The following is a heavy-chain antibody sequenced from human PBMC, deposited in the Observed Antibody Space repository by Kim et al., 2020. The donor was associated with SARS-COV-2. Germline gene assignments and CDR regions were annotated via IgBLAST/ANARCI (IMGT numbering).Heavy chain of an antibody. CDR3: ARAGDTTVAGGAFDI. Sequence: SETLSLTCTVSGGSISSSSYYWGWIRQPPGKGLEWIGSIYYSGSTYYNPSLKSRVTISVDTSKNQFSLKLSSVTAADTAVYYCARAGDTTVAGGAFDIWGQGTMVTVSS. V-gene: IGHV4-39*07. J-gene: IGHJ3*02. CDR1: GGSISSSSYY. CDR2: IYYSGST. D-gene: IGHD4-17*01.